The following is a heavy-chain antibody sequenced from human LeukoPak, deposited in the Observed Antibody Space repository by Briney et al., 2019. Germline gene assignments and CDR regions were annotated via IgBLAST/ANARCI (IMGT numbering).Heavy chain of an antibody. J-gene: IGHJ4*01. CDR1: SDSIISDY. Sequence: QTPAMICCMSSDSIISDYGWSWIRQPPGQGLEWMGRICASGSTNYNPSLKSRVTMSVATSKNQCSLKLNSVTAADTAVYYCARDSRYSSSWYWDEFDYWGQGTLVTVSS. CDR3: ARDSRYSSSWYWDEFDY. V-gene: IGHV4-38-2*02. CDR2: ICASGST. D-gene: IGHD6-13*01.